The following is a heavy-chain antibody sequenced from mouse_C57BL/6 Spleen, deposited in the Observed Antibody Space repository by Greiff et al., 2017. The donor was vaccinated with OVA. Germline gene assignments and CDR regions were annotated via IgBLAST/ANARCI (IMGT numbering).Heavy chain of an antibody. J-gene: IGHJ4*01. CDR1: GYTFTDYN. CDR2: INPNNGGT. CDR3: AREGTTVVTPYYAMDY. Sequence: EVQLQQSGPELVKPGASVKMSCKASGYTFTDYNMHWVKQSHGKSLEWIGYINPNNGGTSYNQKFKGKATLTVNKSSSTAYMELRSLTSEDSAVYYCAREGTTVVTPYYAMDYWGQGTSVTVSS. V-gene: IGHV1-22*01. D-gene: IGHD1-1*01.